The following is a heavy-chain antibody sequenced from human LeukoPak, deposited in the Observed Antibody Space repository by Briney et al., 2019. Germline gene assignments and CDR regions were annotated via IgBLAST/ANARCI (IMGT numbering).Heavy chain of an antibody. CDR1: GFTFTTYN. V-gene: IGHV3-21*01. Sequence: PGGSLRLSCAASGFTFTTYNMNWVRQAPGKGLEWVSSITDSSSSMYYADSVKGRFTISRDNAKNSLYLQMNSLRAEDTAVYYCARDFSSGSYYGDYYFDYWGQGTLVTVSS. D-gene: IGHD1-26*01. CDR2: ITDSSSSM. J-gene: IGHJ4*02. CDR3: ARDFSSGSYYGDYYFDY.